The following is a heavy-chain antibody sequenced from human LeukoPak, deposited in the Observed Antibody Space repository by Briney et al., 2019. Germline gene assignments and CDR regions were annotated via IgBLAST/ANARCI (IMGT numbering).Heavy chain of an antibody. V-gene: IGHV3-23*01. CDR3: AKGRLGYTKYYFDY. CDR2: ISGSGASI. J-gene: IGHJ4*02. D-gene: IGHD2-2*02. Sequence: GGSLRLLCTSSVFRFSRYAMIWVRQAPREGLVLVSNISGSGASIFYTVSVRGRFIISKDIPRNIFYLQMNRLRAEDTAVYYCAKGRLGYTKYYFDYSGQGTLVTVSS. CDR1: VFRFSRYA.